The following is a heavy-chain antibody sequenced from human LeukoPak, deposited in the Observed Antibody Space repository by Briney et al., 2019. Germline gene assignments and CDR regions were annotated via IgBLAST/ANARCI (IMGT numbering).Heavy chain of an antibody. CDR3: ARAPSLLLWFGEYFDY. CDR1: GFTFSSYA. Sequence: GRSLRLSCAASGFTFSSYAMRWVRQAPGEGLEWVAVISYDGSNKYYADSVKGRVTISRDNSKNTLYLQMNSLRAEDTAVYYCARAPSLLLWFGEYFDYWGQGTLVTVSS. D-gene: IGHD3-10*01. CDR2: ISYDGSNK. V-gene: IGHV3-30*04. J-gene: IGHJ4*02.